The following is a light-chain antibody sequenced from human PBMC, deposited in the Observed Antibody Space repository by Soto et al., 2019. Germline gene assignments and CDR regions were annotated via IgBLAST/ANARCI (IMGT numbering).Light chain of an antibody. CDR1: PSISSW. CDR2: EGS. CDR3: QQYNTFSRT. J-gene: IGKJ1*01. V-gene: IGKV1-5*03. Sequence: IQMTQSPSTLSASVGDRVPITCRASPSISSWWAWYQQNPGEAPKLPSNEGSTLERGVPSRFSGSGSGTECPRTVSSLQRDVVASMYWQQYNTFSRTCGQGSKVEVK.